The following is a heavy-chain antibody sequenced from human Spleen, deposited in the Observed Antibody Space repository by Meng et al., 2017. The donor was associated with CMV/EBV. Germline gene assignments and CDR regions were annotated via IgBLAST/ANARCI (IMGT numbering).Heavy chain of an antibody. V-gene: IGHV3-48*03. CDR3: ARIWGAWQEGSSRTGGAIRIEIFDY. J-gene: IGHJ4*02. D-gene: IGHD3-16*01. CDR1: GFTFNNYE. Sequence: GGSLRLSCAASGFTFNNYEMNWVRQAPGKGLEWVSYISSSGSTIYYADSVKGRFTISRDNAKNSLYLQMNSLRAEDTAVYYCARIWGAWQEGSSRTGGAIRIEIFDYWGQGTLVTVSS. CDR2: ISSSGSTI.